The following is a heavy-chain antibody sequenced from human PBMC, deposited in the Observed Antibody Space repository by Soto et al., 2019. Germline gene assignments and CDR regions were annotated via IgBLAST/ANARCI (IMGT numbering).Heavy chain of an antibody. V-gene: IGHV3-23*01. CDR2: ISGSADTT. Sequence: PGGSLRLSCAASGFTFNNYAMTWVRQAPGKGLEWVSRISGSADTTHYADSVKGRLTISRDNSKNTLFLRMNSLRAEDTAVYYCAKGSGGSGSSSIYDYWGRGTLVTVSS. D-gene: IGHD3-10*01. CDR1: GFTFNNYA. CDR3: AKGSGGSGSSSIYDY. J-gene: IGHJ4*02.